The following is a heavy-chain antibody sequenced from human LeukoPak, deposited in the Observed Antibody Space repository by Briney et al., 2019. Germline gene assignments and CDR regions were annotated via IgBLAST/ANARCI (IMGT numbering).Heavy chain of an antibody. V-gene: IGHV4-59*08. CDR2: IYSSGST. CDR3: ARHASGWRPYYYYYYGMDV. CDR1: NASISRYY. J-gene: IGHJ6*02. Sequence: PSETLSLTCTVSNASISRYYWSWIRQPPGKGLEWIGYIYSSGSTNYNPSLKSRVTISVDTSKNQFSLKLSSVTAADTAVYYCARHASGWRPYYYYYYGMDVWGQGTTVTVSS. D-gene: IGHD6-19*01.